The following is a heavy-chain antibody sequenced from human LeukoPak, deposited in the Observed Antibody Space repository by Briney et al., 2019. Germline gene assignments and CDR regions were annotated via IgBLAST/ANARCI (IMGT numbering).Heavy chain of an antibody. V-gene: IGHV1-2*06. Sequence: ASVKVSCKASGYTFTGYYIHWVRQAPGQGLEWMGRINPNTGDTHYERKFRGRVTMTRDTSITTAYMELSRLRSDDTARIYCARGDSGSYSPSGFWGQGTLVTVS. CDR2: INPNTGDT. CDR3: ARGDSGSYSPSGF. CDR1: GYTFTGYY. D-gene: IGHD1-26*01. J-gene: IGHJ4*02.